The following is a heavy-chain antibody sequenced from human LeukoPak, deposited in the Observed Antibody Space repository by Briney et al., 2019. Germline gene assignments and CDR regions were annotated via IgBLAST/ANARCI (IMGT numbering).Heavy chain of an antibody. J-gene: IGHJ4*02. D-gene: IGHD5-24*01. CDR1: GFTVSSNY. Sequence: GGSLRLSCAASGFTVSSNYMNWIRQAPGKGLEWVSVIYGGGNIYYADSVKARFTISRDNSKSTLYLQMNSLRAEDTAVYYCARGAGYNYPYYFDYWGQGTLVTVSS. CDR2: IYGGGNI. V-gene: IGHV3-53*01. CDR3: ARGAGYNYPYYFDY.